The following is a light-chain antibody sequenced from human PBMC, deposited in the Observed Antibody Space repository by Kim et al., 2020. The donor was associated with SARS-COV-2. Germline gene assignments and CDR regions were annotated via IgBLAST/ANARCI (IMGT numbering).Light chain of an antibody. J-gene: IGKJ1*01. Sequence: ASVGYRVTITCRASQGISSWLAWYQQKPGKAPQLLIYKASNLNSGVPSRFSGSGSGTDFTLTINSLQPDDFATYYCLQYNSYWGTFGQGTKVDIK. V-gene: IGKV1-5*03. CDR2: KAS. CDR1: QGISSW. CDR3: LQYNSYWGT.